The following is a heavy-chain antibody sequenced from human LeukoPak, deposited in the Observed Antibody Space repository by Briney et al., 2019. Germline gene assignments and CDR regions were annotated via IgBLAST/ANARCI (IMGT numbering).Heavy chain of an antibody. D-gene: IGHD3-16*01. V-gene: IGHV3-30*18. CDR3: AKDQLRLGEEGTFNI. CDR2: ISYDGSNK. CDR1: GFTFSSYG. Sequence: GRSLRLSCAASGFTFSSYGMHWVRQAPGKGLEWVAVISYDGSNKYYADSVKGRFTISRDNSKNTLYLQMNSLRAEDTAVYYCAKDQLRLGEEGTFNIWGQGTLVTVSS. J-gene: IGHJ3*02.